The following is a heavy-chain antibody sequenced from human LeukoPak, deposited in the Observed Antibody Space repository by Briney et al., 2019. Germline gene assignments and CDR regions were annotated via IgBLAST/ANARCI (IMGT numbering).Heavy chain of an antibody. Sequence: GGSLRLSCAASRFTFSNYGMHWVRQAPGKGLEWLAVVSSDGSIDYYADSVRGRFTVSRDNSKNTMFLQFNTLRPEDTAVYYCAREAMGTTFSAWFDPWGQGTLVTVSS. CDR2: VSSDGSID. CDR1: RFTFSNYG. J-gene: IGHJ5*02. CDR3: AREAMGTTFSAWFDP. V-gene: IGHV3-30*03. D-gene: IGHD1-7*01.